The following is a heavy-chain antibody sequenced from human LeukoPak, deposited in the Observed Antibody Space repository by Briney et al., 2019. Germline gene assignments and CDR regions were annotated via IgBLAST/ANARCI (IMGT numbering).Heavy chain of an antibody. D-gene: IGHD5-24*01. Sequence: PSETLSLTCTVSGGSISSGSYFWSWIRQPAGKGLEWIGRIYTSGSTNYNPSLKSRVTISVDTSKNQFSLKLSSVTAADTAVYYCARDGYNPVAFDIWGQGTVVTVSS. V-gene: IGHV4-61*02. J-gene: IGHJ3*02. CDR2: IYTSGST. CDR1: GGSISSGSYF. CDR3: ARDGYNPVAFDI.